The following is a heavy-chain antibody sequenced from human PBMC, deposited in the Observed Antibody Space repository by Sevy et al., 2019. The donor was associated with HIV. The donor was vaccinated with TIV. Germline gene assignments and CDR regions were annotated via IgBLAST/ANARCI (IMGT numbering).Heavy chain of an antibody. CDR2: TYYRSKWYN. Sequence: SQTLSLTCTISGDSVSSSSVAWNWIRQSPWRGLEWLGRTYYRSKWYNDYALSVKNRIIISPDTSKNQLSLQLNSVTPEDTAVYYCARAITIFGLTIMLDPSGLGTLVTVSS. CDR3: ARAITIFGLTIMLDP. D-gene: IGHD3-3*01. CDR1: GDSVSSSSVA. V-gene: IGHV6-1*01. J-gene: IGHJ5*02.